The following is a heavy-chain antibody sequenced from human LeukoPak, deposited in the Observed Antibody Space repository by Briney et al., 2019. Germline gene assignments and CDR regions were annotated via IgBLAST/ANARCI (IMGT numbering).Heavy chain of an antibody. Sequence: SGGSLRLSCADSGFPLSSYMINWVRQAPGKGLEWVSYISSSGSAIYYVDSVKGRFTESRDNAKISMFLQMNSPRAEYTAVYYSVRVKGSYFDYWGQGALVTVSS. CDR1: GFPLSSYM. CDR2: ISSSGSAI. CDR3: VRVKGSYFDY. D-gene: IGHD2-15*01. J-gene: IGHJ4*02. V-gene: IGHV3-48*01.